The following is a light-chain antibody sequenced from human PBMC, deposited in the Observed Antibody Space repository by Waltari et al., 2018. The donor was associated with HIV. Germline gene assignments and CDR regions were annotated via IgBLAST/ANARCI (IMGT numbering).Light chain of an antibody. J-gene: IGLJ2*01. V-gene: IGLV1-40*01. CDR1: SSNIGADYD. CDR2: GNN. Sequence: QSLLPQPPSVVGAPGQTVTISCTGSSSNIGADYDVPWYQQIPGTAPKLLIYGNNNRPSGVPDRFSGSKSGTTASLAITGLQAEDEADYYCQSYDSGLSGGVFGGGTRLTVL. CDR3: QSYDSGLSGGV.